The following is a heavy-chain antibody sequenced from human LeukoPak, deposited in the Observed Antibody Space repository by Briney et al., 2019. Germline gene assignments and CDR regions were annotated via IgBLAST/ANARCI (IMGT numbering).Heavy chain of an antibody. J-gene: IGHJ4*02. CDR2: ISSSSSYI. CDR1: GFTFSSYS. D-gene: IGHD5-12*01. CDR3: AGEHSGYDFDY. Sequence: GGSLRLSCAASGFTFSSYSMNWVRQAPGKGLEWVSSISSSSSYIYYADSVKGRFTISRDNAKNSLYLQMNSLRAEDTAVYYCAGEHSGYDFDYWGQGTLVTVSS. V-gene: IGHV3-21*01.